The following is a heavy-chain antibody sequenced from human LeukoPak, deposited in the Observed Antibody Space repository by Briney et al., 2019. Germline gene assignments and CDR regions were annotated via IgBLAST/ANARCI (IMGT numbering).Heavy chain of an antibody. Sequence: ASVKVSCKASGYTFTSYGISWVRQAPGQGLEWMGWISAYNGNTNYAQKLQGRVTMTTDTPTSTAYMELRSLRSDDTAVCYCAREVGSGIAVAGKGGWFDPWGQGTLVTVSS. CDR3: AREVGSGIAVAGKGGWFDP. CDR1: GYTFTSYG. J-gene: IGHJ5*02. D-gene: IGHD6-19*01. CDR2: ISAYNGNT. V-gene: IGHV1-18*01.